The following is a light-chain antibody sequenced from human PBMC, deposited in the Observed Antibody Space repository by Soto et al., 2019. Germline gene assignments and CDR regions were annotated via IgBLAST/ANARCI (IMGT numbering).Light chain of an antibody. J-gene: IGKJ5*01. CDR3: HQYANSPQT. Sequence: EIVLTQSPGTLSLSPGERVTLSCRASQSVGNNYLGWYQQKPGQATSLLIFNASRRPTGISDRFSGSGSGTDFTLTISRLEPEDFAMYYCHQYANSPQTFGQGTRLEIK. CDR2: NAS. CDR1: QSVGNNY. V-gene: IGKV3-20*01.